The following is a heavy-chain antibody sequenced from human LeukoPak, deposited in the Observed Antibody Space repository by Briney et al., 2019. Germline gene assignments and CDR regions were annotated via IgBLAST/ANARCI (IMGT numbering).Heavy chain of an antibody. J-gene: IGHJ4*02. CDR3: VGGAPDWGFDY. CDR1: GGTFSSYA. D-gene: IGHD7-27*01. CDR2: MSPKSGHT. V-gene: IGHV1-8*02. Sequence: ASAKVSCKASGGTFSSYAISWVRQAPGQGLEWMGWMSPKSGHTGYAQNFQGRVTVTRNTSISTAYMELSSLRSEDTAVYYCVGGAPDWGFDYWGQGTLVTVSS.